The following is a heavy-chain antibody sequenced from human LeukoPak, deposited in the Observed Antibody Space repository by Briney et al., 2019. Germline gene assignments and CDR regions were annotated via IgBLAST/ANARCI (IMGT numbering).Heavy chain of an antibody. J-gene: IGHJ4*02. CDR2: IWFDGSNK. CDR1: GFTFSTYG. CDR3: ARDSDSSFEGVPFDY. D-gene: IGHD3-22*01. Sequence: QPGGSQRLSCAASGFTFSTYGMHWVRQAPGKGLEWVAVIWFDGSNKYNADSVKGRFTISRDNSKNTLYLQMNSLRGEDTAVYYCARDSDSSFEGVPFDYWGQGTLVTVSS. V-gene: IGHV3-33*01.